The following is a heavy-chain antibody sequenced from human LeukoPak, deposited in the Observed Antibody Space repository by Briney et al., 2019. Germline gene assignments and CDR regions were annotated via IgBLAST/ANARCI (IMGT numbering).Heavy chain of an antibody. J-gene: IGHJ5*02. CDR1: GFTFSSYW. D-gene: IGHD3-3*01. Sequence: GGSLRLSCAASGFTFSSYWMSWVRQAPGKGLEWVPNIKQDGSEKYYVDSVKGRFTISRDNAKNSLYLQMNSLRAEDTAVYYCAGGNTYYDFWSGYSDNWFDPWGQGTLVTVSS. CDR3: AGGNTYYDFWSGYSDNWFDP. CDR2: IKQDGSEK. V-gene: IGHV3-7*01.